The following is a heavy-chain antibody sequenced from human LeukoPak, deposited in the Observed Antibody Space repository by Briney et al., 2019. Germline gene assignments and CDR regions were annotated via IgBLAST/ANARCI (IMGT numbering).Heavy chain of an antibody. V-gene: IGHV4-30-2*02. CDR1: GGSISSGGYS. Sequence: SQTLSLTCAVSGGSISSGGYSWSWIRQPPGKGLEWIGYIYYSGSTNYNPFLKSRVTISVDTSKNQFSLKLSSVTAADMAVYYCAGGGNWRRIDYWGQGTQVTVSS. J-gene: IGHJ4*02. D-gene: IGHD1-1*01. CDR3: AGGGNWRRIDY. CDR2: IYYSGST.